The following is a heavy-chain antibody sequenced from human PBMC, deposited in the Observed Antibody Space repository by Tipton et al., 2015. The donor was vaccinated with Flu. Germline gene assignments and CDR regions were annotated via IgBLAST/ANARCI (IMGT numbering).Heavy chain of an antibody. CDR3: ARRDYSNYVSVPKNWFDP. CDR2: VSRTGST. V-gene: IGHV4-38-2*01. J-gene: IGHJ5*02. D-gene: IGHD4-11*01. CDR1: GDSISSDFY. Sequence: LRLSCAVSGDSISSDFYWAWIRQFPGKGLEWIGTVSRTGSTIYNPSLKSRVTISIDTSKNQFSLNMRSVTAADMAVYYCARRDYSNYVSVPKNWFDPWGQGTLVTVSS.